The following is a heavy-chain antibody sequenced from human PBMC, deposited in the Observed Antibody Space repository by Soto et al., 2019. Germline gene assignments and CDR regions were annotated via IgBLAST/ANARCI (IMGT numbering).Heavy chain of an antibody. Sequence: QVQMVQSGPEVKKPGASVKVSCEASSDIFSTYGVSWVRQAPGQGLEWMGWISGHNGNTNYAQKFQGRVLMHIDRYTNTGYVELRSLRFDDTAVYFCARDRVAATGSDPIIDSYKGMDVWGQGTAVTVSS. CDR2: ISGHNGNT. D-gene: IGHD2-15*01. CDR1: SDIFSTYG. CDR3: ARDRVAATGSDPIIDSYKGMDV. V-gene: IGHV1-18*01. J-gene: IGHJ6*02.